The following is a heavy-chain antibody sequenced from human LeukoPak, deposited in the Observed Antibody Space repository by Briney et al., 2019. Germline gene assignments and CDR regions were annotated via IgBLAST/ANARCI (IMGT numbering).Heavy chain of an antibody. CDR3: AKARERITIFGVVTEPLDY. CDR2: ISGSGGST. V-gene: IGHV3-23*01. D-gene: IGHD3-3*01. Sequence: GSLRLSCAASGFTFSSYAMSWVRQAPGKGLEWVSAISGSGGSTYYADSVEGRFTISRDNSKNTLYLQMNSLRAEDTAVYYCAKARERITIFGVVTEPLDYWGQGTLVTVSS. J-gene: IGHJ4*02. CDR1: GFTFSSYA.